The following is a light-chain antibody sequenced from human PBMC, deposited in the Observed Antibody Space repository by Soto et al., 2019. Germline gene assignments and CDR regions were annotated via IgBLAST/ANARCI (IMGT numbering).Light chain of an antibody. Sequence: EIVMTQSPATLSVSPGERATLSCRASQSVSSNLAWYQQKPGQAPRLLIYHASTRATGIPARFSGSGSGTEFTLTISSLQSEDFAVYYCQQYNKWPPFTFGQGTRLEIK. CDR2: HAS. CDR1: QSVSSN. CDR3: QQYNKWPPFT. V-gene: IGKV3-15*01. J-gene: IGKJ5*01.